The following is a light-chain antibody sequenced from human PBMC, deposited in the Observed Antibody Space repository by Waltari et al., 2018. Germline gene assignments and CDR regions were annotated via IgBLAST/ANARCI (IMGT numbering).Light chain of an antibody. CDR1: QTLLWSYNVKNY. Sequence: DVVMTQSTDSLAVSLGERATINCKSSQTLLWSYNVKNYLSWYQQKPGQPPKLLIYWASTRESGVPDRFSGSGSGTDFTLTINGLQAEDVAVYYCQQYYSTPPTFGQGTELKIK. V-gene: IGKV4-1*01. J-gene: IGKJ2*01. CDR3: QQYYSTPPT. CDR2: WAS.